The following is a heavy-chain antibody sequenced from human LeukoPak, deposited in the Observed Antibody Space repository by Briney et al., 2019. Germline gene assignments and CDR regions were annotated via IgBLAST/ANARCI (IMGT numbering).Heavy chain of an antibody. J-gene: IGHJ3*01. CDR1: GFTFSSYG. Sequence: PGGSLRLSCAASGFTFSSYGMHWVRQAPGKGLEYVSAISSNGGSTYYANSVKGRFTISRDNCKNTLYLQMGSLRAEDMAVYYCARARGIAAPSGAWGQGTMVTVSS. CDR2: ISSNGGST. V-gene: IGHV3-64*01. CDR3: ARARGIAAPSGA. D-gene: IGHD6-13*01.